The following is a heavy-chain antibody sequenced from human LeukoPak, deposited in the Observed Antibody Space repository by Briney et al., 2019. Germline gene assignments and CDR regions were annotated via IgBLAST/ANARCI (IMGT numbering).Heavy chain of an antibody. CDR3: ARPYCRSTSCYENYDY. V-gene: IGHV3-23*01. Sequence: GGSLRLSCVVSGLNFGSHEMSWVRQAPGKGLEWVSSISGSGGSTYYADSVKGRFTISRDNSKNTLYLQMNSLRAEGTAVYYCARPYCRSTSCYENYDYWGQGTLVTVSS. J-gene: IGHJ4*02. CDR1: GLNFGSHE. D-gene: IGHD2-2*01. CDR2: ISGSGGST.